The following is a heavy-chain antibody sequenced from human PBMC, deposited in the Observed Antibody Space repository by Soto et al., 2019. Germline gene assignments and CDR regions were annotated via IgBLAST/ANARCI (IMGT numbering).Heavy chain of an antibody. CDR1: GDSISSSSYY. D-gene: IGHD2-2*01. CDR3: VPRGPNFYYYGVDV. CDR2: IYSSGNT. V-gene: IGHV4-39*01. J-gene: IGHJ6*02. Sequence: QLPLQESGPGLVKPSETLSLTCAVSGDSISSSSYYWGWIRQPPGKGLEWIGSIYSSGNTYYNPSLKSRVTISVDTSRNQFSLKLTSVTAADTAVYYCVPRGPNFYYYGVDVWGQGTTVTVSS.